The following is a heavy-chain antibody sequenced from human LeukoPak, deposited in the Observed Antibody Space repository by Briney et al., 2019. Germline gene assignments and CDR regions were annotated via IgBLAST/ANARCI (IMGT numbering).Heavy chain of an antibody. CDR2: IYSGGST. CDR1: GFTVSSNY. Sequence: GGSLRLSCAASGFTVSSNYMSWVRQAPGKGLEWVTVIYSGGSTYYADSVKGRLTNSRDNSKNTLYLQMNSLRAEDTAVYYCARTRIPSSRTYYFDYGGQGTLVTVPS. J-gene: IGHJ4*02. V-gene: IGHV3-66*01. CDR3: ARTRIPSSRTYYFDY. D-gene: IGHD1-7*01.